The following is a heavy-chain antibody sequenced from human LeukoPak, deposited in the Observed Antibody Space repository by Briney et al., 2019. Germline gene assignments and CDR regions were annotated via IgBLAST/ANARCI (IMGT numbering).Heavy chain of an antibody. Sequence: ASVTVSCKASGYTFASYDINWVRQAPGQGLEWMGWMNPNSGNTDYAQRFQGRVTMTRDTSISTAYMELSSLRSEDTAVYYCARWERSSGWTYWGQGTLVTVSS. CDR2: MNPNSGNT. D-gene: IGHD6-19*01. CDR3: ARWERSSGWTY. J-gene: IGHJ4*02. V-gene: IGHV1-8*01. CDR1: GYTFASYD.